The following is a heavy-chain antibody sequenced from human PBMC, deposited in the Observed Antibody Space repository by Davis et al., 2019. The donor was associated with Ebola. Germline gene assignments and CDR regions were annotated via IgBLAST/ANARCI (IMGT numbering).Heavy chain of an antibody. Sequence: SETLSLTCAVSGGSISSGGYSWSWIRQPPGKGLEWIGYIYHSRSTYYNPSLKSRVTISVDTSKNQFSLKLSSVTAADTAVYYCARIKGLHRWNYFDYWGQGTLVTVSS. CDR1: GGSISSGGYS. CDR2: IYHSRST. V-gene: IGHV4-30-2*01. J-gene: IGHJ4*02. CDR3: ARIKGLHRWNYFDY. D-gene: IGHD4-11*01.